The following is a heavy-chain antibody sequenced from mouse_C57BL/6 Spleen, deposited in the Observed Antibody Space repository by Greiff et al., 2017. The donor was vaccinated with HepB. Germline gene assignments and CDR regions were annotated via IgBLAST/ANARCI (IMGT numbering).Heavy chain of an antibody. Sequence: VQLQQPGAELVMPGASVKLSCKASGYTFTSYWMHWVKQRPGQGLEWIGEIDTSDSYTNYNQKLKGKSTLTVDKSSSTAYMQLSSLTSEDSAVYYGARSYGYDEGNYIDYWGQGTTLTVSS. CDR1: GYTFTSYW. CDR2: IDTSDSYT. J-gene: IGHJ2*01. D-gene: IGHD2-2*01. V-gene: IGHV1-69*01. CDR3: ARSYGYDEGNYIDY.